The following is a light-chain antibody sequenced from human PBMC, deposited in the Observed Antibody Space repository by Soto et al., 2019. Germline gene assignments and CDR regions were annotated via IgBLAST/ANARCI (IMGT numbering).Light chain of an antibody. CDR1: QSVSSN. Sequence: EIVMTQSPATLSLSPGERATPSCRASQSVSSNLAWYQQKPGQAPRLLIYRASTKATGIPARFRGRGSRTEFTLTISSLQSDDLAVYYCQQYNNWPLTFGQGTKV. CDR2: RAS. V-gene: IGKV3-15*01. CDR3: QQYNNWPLT. J-gene: IGKJ1*01.